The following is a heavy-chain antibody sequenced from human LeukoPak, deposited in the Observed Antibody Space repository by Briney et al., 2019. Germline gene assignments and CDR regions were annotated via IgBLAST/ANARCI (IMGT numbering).Heavy chain of an antibody. CDR1: GASMSSNY. CDR2: IYHSGNT. V-gene: IGHV4-4*09. J-gene: IGHJ4*02. CDR3: ASTRRAAVAGRFDS. Sequence: PSETLSLTCNVSGASMSSNYWSWIRQPPGKGLEWIGYIYHSGNTDYSPSLESRVTMSVDESKNQFSLRVHFVSAADTAVYYCASTRRAAVAGRFDSWGQGTLVTVSS. D-gene: IGHD6-19*01.